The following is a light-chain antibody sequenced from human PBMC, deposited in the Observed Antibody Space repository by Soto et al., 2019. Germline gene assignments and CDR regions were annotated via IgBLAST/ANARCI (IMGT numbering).Light chain of an antibody. CDR1: SSDVGGYNY. CDR2: EVT. J-gene: IGLJ1*01. CDR3: SSYTSSSTLDV. V-gene: IGLV2-14*01. Sequence: QSVLTQPASVSGSPGQSITISCTGTSSDVGGYNYVSWYQQHPGKAPNLMIYEVTNRPSGVSNCFSGSKSGNTASLTITGHQAEDEADYYCSSYTSSSTLDVFGTGTKLTVL.